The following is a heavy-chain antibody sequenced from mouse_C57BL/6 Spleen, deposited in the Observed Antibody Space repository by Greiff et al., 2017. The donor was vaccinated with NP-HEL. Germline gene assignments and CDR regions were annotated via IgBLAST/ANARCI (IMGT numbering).Heavy chain of an antibody. CDR2: ISDGGSYT. CDR3: ARDLQVGRFAY. V-gene: IGHV5-4*01. CDR1: GFTFSSYA. J-gene: IGHJ3*01. Sequence: DVQLVESGGGLVKPGGSLKLSCAASGFTFSSYAMSWVRQTPEKRLEWVATISDGGSYTYYPDNVKGRFTISRDNAKNNLYLQMSHLKSEDTAMYYCARDLQVGRFAYWGQGTLVTVSA.